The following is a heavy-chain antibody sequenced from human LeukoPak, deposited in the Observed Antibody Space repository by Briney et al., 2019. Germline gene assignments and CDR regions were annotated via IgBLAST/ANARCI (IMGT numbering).Heavy chain of an antibody. CDR3: ARGPAAAGTFNYYYYYGMDV. Sequence: GGSLGLSCAASGFTFSSYSMNWVRQAPGKGLEWVSSISSSSSYIYYADSVKGRFTISRDNAKNSLYLQMNSLRAEDTAVYYCARGPAAAGTFNYYYYYGMDVWGQGTTVTVSS. CDR1: GFTFSSYS. J-gene: IGHJ6*02. D-gene: IGHD6-13*01. V-gene: IGHV3-21*01. CDR2: ISSSSSYI.